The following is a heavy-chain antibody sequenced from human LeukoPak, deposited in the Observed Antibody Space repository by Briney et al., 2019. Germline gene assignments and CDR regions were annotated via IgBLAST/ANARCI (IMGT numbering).Heavy chain of an antibody. V-gene: IGHV4-4*02. CDR2: IYTSGST. D-gene: IGHD3-22*01. CDR3: ASSAFYDSSGYYHEGFDY. J-gene: IGHJ4*02. Sequence: SGTLSLTCAVSGGSISSSNWWSWVRQPPGKGLEWIGRIYTSGSTNYNPSLKSRVTMSVDTSKNQFSLKLSSVTAADTAVYYCASSAFYDSSGYYHEGFDYWGQGTLVTVSS. CDR1: GGSISSSNW.